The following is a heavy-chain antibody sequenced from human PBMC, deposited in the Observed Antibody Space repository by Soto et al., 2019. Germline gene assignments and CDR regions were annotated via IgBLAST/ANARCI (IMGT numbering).Heavy chain of an antibody. CDR3: ARPMTSMTMFLAY. CDR2: VNHSGST. Sequence: QVQLQQWGAGLLKTSETLSLTCAVYGGSFSGYYWTWIRQPPGKGLEWIGEVNHSGSTNYNPSLKSGLTISVDTSKNQFSLRLSSVTAAETAVSYCARPMTSMTMFLAYWSQGTQVTVSS. V-gene: IGHV4-34*02. D-gene: IGHD4-17*01. J-gene: IGHJ4*02. CDR1: GGSFSGYY.